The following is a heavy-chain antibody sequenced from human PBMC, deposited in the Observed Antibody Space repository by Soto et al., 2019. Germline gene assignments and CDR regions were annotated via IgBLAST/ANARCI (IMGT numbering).Heavy chain of an antibody. D-gene: IGHD2-15*01. J-gene: IGHJ4*02. CDR1: GYTFTSYG. CDR3: ARDWWQLGYCSGGSCYDY. Sequence: QVQLVQSGAEVKKPGASVKVSCKASGYTFTSYGISWVRQAPGQGVEWMGWISAYNGNTNYEQKLQGRVTMTTDTFTSPAYMELRGLRSDDPAVYYWARDWWQLGYCSGGSCYDYWGQGTLVTVSS. V-gene: IGHV1-18*01. CDR2: ISAYNGNT.